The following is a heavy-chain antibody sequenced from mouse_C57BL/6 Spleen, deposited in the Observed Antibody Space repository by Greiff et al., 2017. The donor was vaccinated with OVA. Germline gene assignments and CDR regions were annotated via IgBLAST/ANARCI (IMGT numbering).Heavy chain of an antibody. CDR3: ARNYGSSYWYFDV. D-gene: IGHD1-1*01. J-gene: IGHJ1*03. CDR2: IDPEDGET. CDR1: GFNIKDYY. V-gene: IGHV14-2*01. Sequence: VQLKESGAELVKPGASVKLSCTASGFNIKDYYMHWVKQRTEQGLEWIGRIDPEDGETKYAPKFQGKATITADTSSNPADLQLSSLRSEDTAVYYCARNYGSSYWYFDVWGTGTTVTVSS.